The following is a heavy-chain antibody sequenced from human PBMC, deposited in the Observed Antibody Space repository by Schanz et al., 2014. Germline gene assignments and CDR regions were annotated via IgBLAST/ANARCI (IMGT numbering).Heavy chain of an antibody. Sequence: QLQLQESGPGLVKPSETLSLTCTVSGGSISSSSYYWGWIRQPPGKGLEWIGSIYYSGSTYYNPSLKGRVPISADASRTHFPLKVISVTAADTALYYCARLRGGGVIITTWGQGTLVTVSS. CDR1: GGSISSSSYY. J-gene: IGHJ5*02. V-gene: IGHV4-39*01. CDR3: ARLRGGGVIITT. D-gene: IGHD3-10*01. CDR2: IYYSGST.